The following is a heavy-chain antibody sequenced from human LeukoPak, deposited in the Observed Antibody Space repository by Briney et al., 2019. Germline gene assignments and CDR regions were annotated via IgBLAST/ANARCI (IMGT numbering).Heavy chain of an antibody. V-gene: IGHV4-34*01. CDR2: INHSGST. D-gene: IGHD7-27*01. Sequence: SETLSLTCAVYGVYFSGYYWSWIRQPPGKGLEWIGEINHSGSTNYNPSLKSRVTISVDTSKNQFSLKLSSVTAADTAVYYCARGGRLNPLGYWGQGTLVTVSS. J-gene: IGHJ4*02. CDR1: GVYFSGYY. CDR3: ARGGRLNPLGY.